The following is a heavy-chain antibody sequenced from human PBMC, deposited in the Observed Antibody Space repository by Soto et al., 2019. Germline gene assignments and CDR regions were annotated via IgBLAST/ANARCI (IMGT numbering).Heavy chain of an antibody. CDR3: ARFSVSYSSGLDD. V-gene: IGHV3-72*01. J-gene: IGHJ1*01. CDR1: GFTFSDHY. CDR2: SRNKANSYST. D-gene: IGHD1-26*01. Sequence: EVQLVASGGGLVQPGGSLRLSCAASGFTFSDHYMDWVRQAPGKGLEWVGRSRNKANSYSTEYAASVKDRFTIAGDESKNSLYLQMSSVKTEDTAVDYCARFSVSYSSGLDDLGQVALVTVSA.